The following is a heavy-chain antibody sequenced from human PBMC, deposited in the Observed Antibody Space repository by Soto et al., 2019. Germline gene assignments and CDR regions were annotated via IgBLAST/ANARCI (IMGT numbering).Heavy chain of an antibody. J-gene: IGHJ6*02. D-gene: IGHD3-10*01. CDR1: GASISRGGSS. CDR3: ARGLAVRGSYGLDV. Sequence: NPSETLSLTCAVSGASISRGGSSWSWIRQAPGTGLEWIGYVYHNGITNYNPSLKSRVTISVDKSQNQFSLSLNSVTAADTAVYYCARGLAVRGSYGLDVWGQGXTVTVSS. CDR2: VYHNGIT. V-gene: IGHV4-30-2*01.